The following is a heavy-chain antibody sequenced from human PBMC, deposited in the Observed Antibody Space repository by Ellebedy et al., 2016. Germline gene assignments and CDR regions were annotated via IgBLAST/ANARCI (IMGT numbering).Heavy chain of an antibody. Sequence: GGSLRLXXAGSGLPFTYAMSWVRQAPGRGLEWVSVISGNGASTYYADSVKGRFTISRDSSRDTLYLQMNSLRAEDTAVYYCAKNAYGSGSHFYFDYWGQGTLVTVSS. V-gene: IGHV3-23*01. J-gene: IGHJ4*02. CDR3: AKNAYGSGSHFYFDY. CDR2: ISGNGAST. D-gene: IGHD3-10*01. CDR1: GLPFTYA.